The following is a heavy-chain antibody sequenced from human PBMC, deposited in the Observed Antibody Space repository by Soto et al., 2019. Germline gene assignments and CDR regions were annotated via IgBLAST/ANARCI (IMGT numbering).Heavy chain of an antibody. CDR2: ISPYTGNT. CDR1: GYIFVNYG. J-gene: IGHJ6*02. Sequence: QVQLVQSGDEVKKPGASVKVSCKASGYIFVNYGIAWVRQAPRQGLEWMGWISPYTGNTHSASKVQGRLTMTTDTPXSTAYMDLGSLTSDDTAVYYCVMVDNYVTPTPQDVWGQGTTVTVYS. CDR3: VMVDNYVTPTPQDV. V-gene: IGHV1-18*01. D-gene: IGHD3-16*01.